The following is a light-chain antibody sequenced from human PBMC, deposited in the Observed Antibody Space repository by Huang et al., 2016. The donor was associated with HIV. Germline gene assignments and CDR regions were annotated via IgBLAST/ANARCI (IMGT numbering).Light chain of an antibody. CDR3: MQGTHWPLT. CDR2: KAS. CDR1: QSLVHSDGNTY. Sequence: DVVMTQSPLSLPVTLGQPASISCSSSQSLVHSDGNTYLSWFQQRPGQSPRRLIYKASNRDSGVQDRFSGSGSGTDFTLTITSVEAEDVGVYYCMQGTHWPLTFGGGTKVEIK. V-gene: IGKV2-30*02. J-gene: IGKJ4*01.